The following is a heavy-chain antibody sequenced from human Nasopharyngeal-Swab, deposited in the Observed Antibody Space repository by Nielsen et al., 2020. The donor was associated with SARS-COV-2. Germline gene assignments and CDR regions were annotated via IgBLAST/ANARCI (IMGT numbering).Heavy chain of an antibody. J-gene: IGHJ4*02. D-gene: IGHD5-18*01. CDR2: ISSSSSTI. CDR1: GFTFSSYS. Sequence: GESLKISCAASGFTFSSYSMNWVRQAPGKGLEWVSYISSSSSTIYYADSVKGRFTISRDNAKNSLYLQMNSLRDEDTAVYYCARDPPNTAMANVGYYFDYWGQGTLVTVSS. V-gene: IGHV3-48*02. CDR3: ARDPPNTAMANVGYYFDY.